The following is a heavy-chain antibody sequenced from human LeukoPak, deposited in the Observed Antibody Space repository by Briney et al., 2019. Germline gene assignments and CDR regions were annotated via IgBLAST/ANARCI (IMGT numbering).Heavy chain of an antibody. V-gene: IGHV3-48*03. CDR2: ISSSGNTI. Sequence: PGESLRLSCAASGFTFSSYEMNWVRQAPGKGLEWVSYISSSGNTIYYADSEKGRFTISRDNAKNSLYLQMNSLKAEDTAVYYCARDRVAAADDAFDIWGQGTMVTVSS. J-gene: IGHJ3*02. D-gene: IGHD6-13*01. CDR3: ARDRVAAADDAFDI. CDR1: GFTFSSYE.